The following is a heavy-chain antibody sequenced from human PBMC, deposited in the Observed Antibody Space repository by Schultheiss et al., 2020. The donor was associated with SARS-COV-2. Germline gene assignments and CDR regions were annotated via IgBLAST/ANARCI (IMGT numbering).Heavy chain of an antibody. J-gene: IGHJ4*02. Sequence: GGSLRLSCAASGFTYSHFAMNWVRQAPGKGLEWVSYISTSSSHTNDADSVKGRFTISRDNSKNTLYLQMNSLRAEDTAEYYCARAVSGNFDYWGQGTLVTVSS. CDR1: GFTYSHFA. D-gene: IGHD6-19*01. CDR2: ISTSSSHT. CDR3: ARAVSGNFDY. V-gene: IGHV3-23*01.